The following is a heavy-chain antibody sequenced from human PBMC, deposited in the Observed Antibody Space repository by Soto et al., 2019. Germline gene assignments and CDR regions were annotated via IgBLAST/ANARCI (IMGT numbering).Heavy chain of an antibody. CDR3: AKGSEFSNSYTLDFDF. V-gene: IGHV4-59*01. D-gene: IGHD6-6*01. CDR1: GGSISSYY. CDR2: IYYSGST. J-gene: IGHJ4*02. Sequence: SETLSLTCTVSGGSISSYYWSWIRQPPGKGLEWIGYIYYSGSTHYNPSLKSRVTISVDTSKNRFSLELSSVTAADTAVYYCAKGSEFSNSYTLDFDFWGQGALVTVSS.